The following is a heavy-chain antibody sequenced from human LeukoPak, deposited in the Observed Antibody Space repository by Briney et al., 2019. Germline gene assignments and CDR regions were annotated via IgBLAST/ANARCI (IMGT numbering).Heavy chain of an antibody. CDR2: IYYSGST. D-gene: IGHD3-22*01. Sequence: SETLSLTCTVSGGSISSTGYYWGWIRQPPGKGLEWIGSIYYSGSTYYNPSLKSRVTISVDTSKNQFSLKLSSVTAADTAVYYYARGIPGYFNTSGYYYDYWGQGTLVTVSS. CDR1: GGSISSTGYY. V-gene: IGHV4-39*07. J-gene: IGHJ4*02. CDR3: ARGIPGYFNTSGYYYDY.